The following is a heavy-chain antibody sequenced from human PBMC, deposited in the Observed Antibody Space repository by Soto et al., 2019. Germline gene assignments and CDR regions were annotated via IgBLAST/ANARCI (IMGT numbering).Heavy chain of an antibody. Sequence: QVPLVQSGAEVQRPGASVKVSCKASGYSFSHYFIHWVRQAPGQGLEWMGWINPDSGATNFAPKFQGRVTMTRNASISTAFMQLNRLTSGDTAVYYCAIDYASGKFYNENGFDPWGQGTLVTVSS. J-gene: IGHJ5*02. D-gene: IGHD3-10*01. CDR1: GYSFSHYF. CDR2: INPDSGAT. V-gene: IGHV1-2*02. CDR3: AIDYASGKFYNENGFDP.